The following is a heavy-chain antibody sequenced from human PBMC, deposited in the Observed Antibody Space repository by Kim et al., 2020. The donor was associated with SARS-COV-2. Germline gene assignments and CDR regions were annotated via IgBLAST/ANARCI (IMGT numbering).Heavy chain of an antibody. CDR3: AKDSGYYYGMDV. Sequence: GYADSVNGRFTISRDHAKNALYPQKNSLRAEDTALYYCAKDSGYYYGMDVWGQGTTVTVSS. V-gene: IGHV3-9*01. J-gene: IGHJ6*02.